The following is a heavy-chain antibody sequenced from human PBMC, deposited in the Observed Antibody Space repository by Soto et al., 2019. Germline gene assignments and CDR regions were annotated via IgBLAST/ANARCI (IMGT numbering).Heavy chain of an antibody. V-gene: IGHV6-1*01. J-gene: IGHJ3*02. CDR1: GDSVSSNSAA. D-gene: IGHD6-6*01. CDR2: TYYRSKWYN. Sequence: QVQLQQSGPGLVKPSQTLSLTCAISGDSVSSNSAAWNWIRQSPSRGLEWLGRTYYRSKWYNDYAVSVKSLITINPVTSTIQFSLQLNSVTPEDTAVYYCARDLIGRIAARPVAFDIWGQGTMVTVSS. CDR3: ARDLIGRIAARPVAFDI.